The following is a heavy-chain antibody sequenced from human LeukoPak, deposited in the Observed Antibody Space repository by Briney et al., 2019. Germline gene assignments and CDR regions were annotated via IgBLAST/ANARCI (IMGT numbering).Heavy chain of an antibody. CDR2: IYSGGST. Sequence: PGGSLRLSCAASGFTVSSNYMSWVRQAPGKGLEWVSVIYSGGSTYYADSVKGRFTTSRDNAKNSLYLQMNSLRAEDTAVYYCARDPAFYYDSSGYYDYWGQGTLVTVSS. V-gene: IGHV3-66*01. CDR3: ARDPAFYYDSSGYYDY. CDR1: GFTVSSNY. D-gene: IGHD3-22*01. J-gene: IGHJ4*02.